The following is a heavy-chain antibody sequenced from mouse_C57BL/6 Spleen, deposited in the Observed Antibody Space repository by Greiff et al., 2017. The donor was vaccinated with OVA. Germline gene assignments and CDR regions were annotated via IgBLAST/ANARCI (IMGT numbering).Heavy chain of an antibody. CDR3: ARGGPYYAMDY. CDR1: GYTFTSYW. V-gene: IGHV1-53*01. Sequence: VQLQQPGPELVKPGASVKLSCKASGYTFTSYWMHWVKQRPGQGLEWIGNINPSNGGTNYNEKFKSKATLTVDKYSSTAYMQLSSLTSEDSAVYYCARGGPYYAMDYWGQGTSVTVSS. J-gene: IGHJ4*01. CDR2: INPSNGGT.